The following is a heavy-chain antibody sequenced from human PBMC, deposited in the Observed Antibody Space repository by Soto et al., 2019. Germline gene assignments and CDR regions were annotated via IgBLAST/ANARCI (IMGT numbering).Heavy chain of an antibody. CDR1: GGSISSGGYY. CDR2: IYYSGSS. V-gene: IGHV4-31*03. D-gene: IGHD1-26*01. J-gene: IGHJ4*02. Sequence: QVQLQESGPGLVKPSQTLSLTCTVSGGSISSGGYYWSWIRQHPGKGLEWIGYIYYSGSSYYKPSLKSRITISVDTAKNQVSRKLRSVTAADTAVYYCARWVGATSFDYWGQGTLVTVSS. CDR3: ARWVGATSFDY.